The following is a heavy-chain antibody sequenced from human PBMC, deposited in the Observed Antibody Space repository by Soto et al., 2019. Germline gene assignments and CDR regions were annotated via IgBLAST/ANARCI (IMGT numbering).Heavy chain of an antibody. J-gene: IGHJ4*02. CDR2: IYHSGST. CDR3: ARVRPDVVTIDY. V-gene: IGHV4-4*02. CDR1: GVSISSSNW. Sequence: QVQLQESGPGLVKPSGTLSVTCAVSGVSISSSNWWSWVRQPPGKGLEWIGEIYHSGSTNYNPSLKSRVTLSIDKSKNQFSLKVTSVTAADTAVYYRARVRPDVVTIDYWGQGTLVTVSS. D-gene: IGHD5-12*01.